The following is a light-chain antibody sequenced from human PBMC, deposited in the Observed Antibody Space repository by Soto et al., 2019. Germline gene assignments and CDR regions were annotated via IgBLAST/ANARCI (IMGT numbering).Light chain of an antibody. Sequence: DIQMTQSPSTLSASVGDRVTITCRASQSIRSWLAWYQWKPGKAPKLLIYGASSLESGVPLRFSGSGSGTDFTLTIISLQPDDFATYYCQHYHSDPWTFGQGTKVEVK. V-gene: IGKV1-5*01. CDR2: GAS. J-gene: IGKJ1*01. CDR3: QHYHSDPWT. CDR1: QSIRSW.